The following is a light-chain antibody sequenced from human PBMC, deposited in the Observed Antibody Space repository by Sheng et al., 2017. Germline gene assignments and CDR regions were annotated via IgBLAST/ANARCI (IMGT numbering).Light chain of an antibody. CDR1: QGVSSN. V-gene: IGKV3-20*01. CDR2: GAS. CDR3: QQYDDSPS. Sequence: DIVLTQSPATLSLSPGERATLSCRASQGVSSNLAWYQHKPGQAPRLLIYGASTRASGIPDRFSGSESGTDFTLTISRLEPEDFAVYYCQQYDDSPSFGPGIRVEVK. J-gene: IGKJ1*01.